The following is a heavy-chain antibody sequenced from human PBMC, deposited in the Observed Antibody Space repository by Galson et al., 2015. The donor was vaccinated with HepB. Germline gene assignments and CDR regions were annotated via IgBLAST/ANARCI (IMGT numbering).Heavy chain of an antibody. CDR2: IHPNSGDT. D-gene: IGHD3-16*02. CDR3: ARVVGITFGGVIRRVSFDH. J-gene: IGHJ4*02. V-gene: IGHV1-2*02. Sequence: SGFAFTGYYIHWVRQAPGQGLEWMGWIHPNSGDTNYAQRLQGRVTMTRDTSVSTAYMELSRLRSDDTAVYYCARVVGITFGGVIRRVSFDHWGQGTLVTVSS. CDR1: GFAFTGYY.